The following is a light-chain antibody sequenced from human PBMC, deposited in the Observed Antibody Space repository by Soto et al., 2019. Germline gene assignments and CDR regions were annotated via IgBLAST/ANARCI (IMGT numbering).Light chain of an antibody. CDR3: CSYAGRSTTLDV. Sequence: QSALTQPASVSGSPGQSITISCTGTSSDVGSYNLVSWYQQHPGKAPKLMIHEGSKRPSGVSDRFSGSKSGNTASLTISGLQAEDEADYYCCSYAGRSTTLDVFGTGTKVTVL. CDR1: SSDVGSYNL. V-gene: IGLV2-23*01. CDR2: EGS. J-gene: IGLJ1*01.